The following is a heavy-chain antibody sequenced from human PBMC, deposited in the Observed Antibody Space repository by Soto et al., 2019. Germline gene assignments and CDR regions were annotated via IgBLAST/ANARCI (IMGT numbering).Heavy chain of an antibody. CDR2: IYYSGST. J-gene: IGHJ5*02. CDR1: GGSISSYY. CDR3: AADLAQYSSAWPPHH. V-gene: IGHV4-59*01. Sequence: SETLSLTCTVSGGSISSYYWSWIRQPPGKGLEWIGYIYYSGSTNYNPSLKSRVTISVDTSKNQFSLKLSSVTAADTAVYYCAADLAQYSSAWPPHHWGQGTLVTVSS. D-gene: IGHD6-19*01.